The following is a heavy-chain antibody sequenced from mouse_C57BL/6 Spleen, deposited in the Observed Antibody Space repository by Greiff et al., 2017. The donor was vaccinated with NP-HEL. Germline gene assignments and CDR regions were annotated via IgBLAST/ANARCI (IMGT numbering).Heavy chain of an antibody. CDR3: AREGYGSSLPFAY. Sequence: EVKLVESGGGLVKPGGSLKLSCAASGFTFSSYAMSWVRQTPEKRLEWVATISDGGSYTYYPDNVKGRFTISRDNAKNTLYLQMSHLKSEDTAMSYCAREGYGSSLPFAYWGQGTLVTVSA. CDR1: GFTFSSYA. J-gene: IGHJ3*01. D-gene: IGHD1-1*01. V-gene: IGHV5-4*01. CDR2: ISDGGSYT.